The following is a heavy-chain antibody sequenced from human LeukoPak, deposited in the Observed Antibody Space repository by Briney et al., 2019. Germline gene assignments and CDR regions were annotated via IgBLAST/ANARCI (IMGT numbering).Heavy chain of an antibody. CDR3: AKEGGGGCRSDY. CDR2: ISSSSSYI. J-gene: IGHJ4*02. V-gene: IGHV3-21*01. D-gene: IGHD2-15*01. CDR1: GFSFSSYS. Sequence: GGSLRLSCAASGFSFSSYSMNWVRQAPGKGLEWVSSISSSSSYIYYADSVKGRFTISRDNPKNMLYMQMNSQRGDDTALYYCAKEGGGGCRSDYWGQGTLVTASS.